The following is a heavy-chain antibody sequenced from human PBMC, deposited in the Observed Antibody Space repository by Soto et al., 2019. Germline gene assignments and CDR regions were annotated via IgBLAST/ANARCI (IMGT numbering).Heavy chain of an antibody. CDR1: SGSISSSNW. Sequence: SETLSLTCAVSSGSISSSNWWSWVRQPPGKGLEWIGEIYHSGSTNYNPSLKSRVTISVDKSKNQFSLKLSSVTAADTAVYYCARGVMSSSGYYYYYYVDVSGKGTTVTVSS. CDR2: IYHSGST. V-gene: IGHV4-4*02. D-gene: IGHD6-6*01. CDR3: ARGVMSSSGYYYYYYVDV. J-gene: IGHJ6*03.